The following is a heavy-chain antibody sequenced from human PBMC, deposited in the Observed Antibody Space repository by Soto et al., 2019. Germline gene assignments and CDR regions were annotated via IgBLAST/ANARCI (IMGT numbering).Heavy chain of an antibody. CDR3: ARASAYGSGASVTPYLDY. J-gene: IGHJ4*01. V-gene: IGHV3-7*01. D-gene: IGHD3-10*01. CDR2: IKMDASEK. Sequence: EVQLVESGGGLVQPGGSLRLSCAASGFTFGSYWMSWVRQAPGKGLEWLATIKMDASEKKYVDSVKGRFTMSRDNAKNSLYLQMNSLTPADKAVYYCARASAYGSGASVTPYLDYWGHGTLVTVSS. CDR1: GFTFGSYW.